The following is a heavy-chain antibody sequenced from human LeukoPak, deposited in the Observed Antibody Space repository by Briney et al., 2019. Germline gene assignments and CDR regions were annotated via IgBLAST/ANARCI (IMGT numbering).Heavy chain of an antibody. CDR3: AREVVLRFGESRFYYGMDV. D-gene: IGHD3-10*01. J-gene: IGHJ6*02. V-gene: IGHV3-13*04. Sequence: GGSLRLSCAVSGFTFSTYDMHWVRQTTGKGLEWVSSIGTSGDTHYPDSVKGRFTLSRDNAKNSLYLQMNSLRAEDTAVYYCAREVVLRFGESRFYYGMDVWGQGTTVTVSS. CDR1: GFTFSTYD. CDR2: IGTSGDT.